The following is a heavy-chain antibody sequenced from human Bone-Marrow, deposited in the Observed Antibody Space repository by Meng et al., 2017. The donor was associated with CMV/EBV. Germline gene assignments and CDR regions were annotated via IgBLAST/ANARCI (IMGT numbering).Heavy chain of an antibody. CDR3: ARGYGSGTDYNGFNY. J-gene: IGHJ4*02. V-gene: IGHV1-69*01. CDR1: GGIFNSYP. CDR2: IIPIFATP. D-gene: IGHD3-10*01. Sequence: SGGIFNSYPLTWVRQAPGQGLEWMGAIIPIFATPHYVQKFQGRLTITADGSTNTVYMELTSLRSDDTAVYYCARGYGSGTDYNGFNYWGQGALVTVSS.